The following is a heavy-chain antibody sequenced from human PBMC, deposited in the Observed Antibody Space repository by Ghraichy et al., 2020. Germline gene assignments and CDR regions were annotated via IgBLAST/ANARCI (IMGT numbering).Heavy chain of an antibody. D-gene: IGHD3-16*01. CDR3: ARDVTLGSVMAHFDY. CDR2: IRSSSTYI. J-gene: IGHJ4*02. CDR1: GFTFNTYT. Sequence: GGSLRLSCAASGFTFNTYTMNWVRQAPGKGLEWVATIRSSSTYIDYADSVKGRFTISRDNAKNSLYLQVNSLRAEDTAVYFCARDVTLGSVMAHFDYWGQGTLVTVSS. V-gene: IGHV3-21*01.